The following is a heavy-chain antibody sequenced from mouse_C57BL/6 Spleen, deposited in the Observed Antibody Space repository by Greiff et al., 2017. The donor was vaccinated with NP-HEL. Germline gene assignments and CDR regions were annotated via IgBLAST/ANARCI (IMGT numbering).Heavy chain of an antibody. CDR2: ISSGGSYT. D-gene: IGHD2-4*01. V-gene: IGHV5-6*01. Sequence: EVQLVESGGDLVKPGGSLKLSCAASGFTFSSYGMSWVRQTPDKRLEWVATISSGGSYTYYPDSVKGRFTISRDNAKNTLYLQMSSLKSEDTAMYYGERGGPIYYDYEGFAYWGQGTLVTVSA. J-gene: IGHJ3*01. CDR1: GFTFSSYG. CDR3: ERGGPIYYDYEGFAY.